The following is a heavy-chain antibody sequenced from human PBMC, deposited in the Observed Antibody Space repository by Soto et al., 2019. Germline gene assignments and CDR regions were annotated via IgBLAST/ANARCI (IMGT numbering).Heavy chain of an antibody. J-gene: IGHJ5*02. CDR3: ARADYFDSSAYYFSGWFDP. V-gene: IGHV3-21*01. D-gene: IGHD3-22*01. CDR1: GFTFSAYN. CDR2: ISSSSSSI. Sequence: GGSLRPSCAASGFTFSAYNMNWVRQAPGKGLEWVSSISSSSSSIYYADSVKGRFTISRDNAKTSLYLQMNSLRAEDTAVYYCARADYFDSSAYYFSGWFDPWGQGTLVTVSS.